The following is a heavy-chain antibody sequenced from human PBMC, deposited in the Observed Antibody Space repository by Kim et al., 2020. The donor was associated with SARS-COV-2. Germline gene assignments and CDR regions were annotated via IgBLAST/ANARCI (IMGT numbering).Heavy chain of an antibody. CDR2: ISSSSSYI. V-gene: IGHV3-21*01. Sequence: GGSLRLSCAASGFTFSSYSMNWVRQAPGKGLEWVSSISSSSSYIYYADSVKGRFTISRDNAKNSLYLQMNSLRAEDTAVYYCATTPRELAPDFDYWGQGTLVTVSS. J-gene: IGHJ4*02. CDR1: GFTFSSYS. CDR3: ATTPRELAPDFDY. D-gene: IGHD6-6*01.